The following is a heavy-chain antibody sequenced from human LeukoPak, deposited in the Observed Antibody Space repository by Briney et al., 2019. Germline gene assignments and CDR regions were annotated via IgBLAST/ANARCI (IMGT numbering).Heavy chain of an antibody. CDR2: ISSSSSYI. V-gene: IGHV3-21*01. Sequence: PGGSLRLSCAASGFTFSSYSMNWVRQAPGKGLEWVSSISSSSSYIYYADSVKDRFTISRDNAKNSLYLQMNSLRAEDTAVYYCARDDPLVGATPYFDYWGQGTLVTVSS. J-gene: IGHJ4*02. D-gene: IGHD1-26*01. CDR1: GFTFSSYS. CDR3: ARDDPLVGATPYFDY.